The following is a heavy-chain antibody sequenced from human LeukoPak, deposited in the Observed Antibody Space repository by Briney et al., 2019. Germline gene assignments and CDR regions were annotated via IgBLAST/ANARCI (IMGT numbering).Heavy chain of an antibody. Sequence: SETLSLTCTVSGGSISSYYWSWIRQPPGKGLEWIGYIHYSGSTNYNPSLKSRITISVDTSKNQFSLKLSSVTAADTAVYYCARHKWWYYGSGSYYMDVWGKGTTVTISS. CDR3: ARHKWWYYGSGSYYMDV. D-gene: IGHD3-10*01. CDR2: IHYSGST. V-gene: IGHV4-59*08. J-gene: IGHJ6*03. CDR1: GGSISSYY.